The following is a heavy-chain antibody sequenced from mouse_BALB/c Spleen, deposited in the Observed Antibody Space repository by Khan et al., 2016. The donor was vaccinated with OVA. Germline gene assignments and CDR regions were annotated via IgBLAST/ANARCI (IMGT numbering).Heavy chain of an antibody. CDR1: GFTFIDYG. CDR2: ISSVAYSI. J-gene: IGHJ3*01. Sequence: EVELVESGGGLVQPGGSRKLSCAASGFTFIDYGMVWVRQTLGKGPEWIAFISSVAYSIYYADTVTGRFTISRENAKNTLYLEMSSLRSDDTAMYYCARGGFAYWGQGTLVTVSA. CDR3: ARGGFAY. V-gene: IGHV5-15*02.